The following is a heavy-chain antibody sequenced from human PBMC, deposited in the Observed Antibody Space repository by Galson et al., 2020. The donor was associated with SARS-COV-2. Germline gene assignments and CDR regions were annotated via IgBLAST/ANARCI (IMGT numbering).Heavy chain of an antibody. Sequence: ASVKVSCKTSEFTFTAYYLHWVRQAPGQGLEWMGWINPNSGGTKYAQKFQGRVTLTRDTSISTAYMELSSLRSDDTAVYYCARRGGQDFDYWGQGTLVTVSS. CDR3: ARRGGQDFDY. CDR2: INPNSGGT. V-gene: IGHV1-2*02. CDR1: EFTFTAYY. D-gene: IGHD2-15*01. J-gene: IGHJ4*02.